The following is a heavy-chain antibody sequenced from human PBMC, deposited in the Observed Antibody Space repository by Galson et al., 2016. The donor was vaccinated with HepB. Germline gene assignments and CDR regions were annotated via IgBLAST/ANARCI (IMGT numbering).Heavy chain of an antibody. Sequence: SVKVSCKASGGTVNSYVINWVRQAPGQGLEWMGGIIPIFGTTNSAQRFQGRVTITADESTSTVYMELSSLRSDDTAVYFCAREQTRYCSSITCYYGMDVWGQGTTVTVSS. J-gene: IGHJ6*02. CDR1: GGTVNSYV. CDR3: AREQTRYCSSITCYYGMDV. CDR2: IIPIFGTT. V-gene: IGHV1-69*13. D-gene: IGHD2-2*01.